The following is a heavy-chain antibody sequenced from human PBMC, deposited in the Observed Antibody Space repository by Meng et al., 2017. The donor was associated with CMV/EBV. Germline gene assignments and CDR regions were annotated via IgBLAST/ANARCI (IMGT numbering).Heavy chain of an antibody. Sequence: QVQPPEPGPVLVKPPETLSLTCPVSGGSISSYYWSWIRQPAGKGLEWIGRIYTSGSTNYNPSLKSRVTMSVDTSKNQFSLKLSSVTAADTAVYYCARGPEVDYGDYVGLDYWGQGTLVTVSS. J-gene: IGHJ4*02. V-gene: IGHV4-4*07. CDR3: ARGPEVDYGDYVGLDY. CDR2: IYTSGST. D-gene: IGHD4-17*01. CDR1: GGSISSYY.